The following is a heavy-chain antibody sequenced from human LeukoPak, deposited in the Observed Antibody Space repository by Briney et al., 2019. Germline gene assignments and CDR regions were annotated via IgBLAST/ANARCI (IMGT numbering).Heavy chain of an antibody. V-gene: IGHV3-74*01. Sequence: GGSLRLSCAASGLTFHNTWMHWIRQAPGKGPVWISRINADGSATTYADSVKGRFTISRDSAKNTLYLRMNSLRAEDTAVYYCAREAPCGSDCSFYHDYWGQGTLVTVSS. CDR2: INADGSAT. CDR1: GLTFHNTW. D-gene: IGHD2-21*02. J-gene: IGHJ4*02. CDR3: AREAPCGSDCSFYHDY.